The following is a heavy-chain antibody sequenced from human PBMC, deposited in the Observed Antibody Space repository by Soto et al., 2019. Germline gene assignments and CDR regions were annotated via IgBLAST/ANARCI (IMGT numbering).Heavy chain of an antibody. CDR2: ISYKGTP. J-gene: IGHJ4*01. CDR1: GGSISSSGYY. D-gene: IGHD3-22*01. V-gene: IGHV4-39*01. CDR3: ARSTFWYYHETGGYYGFDN. Sequence: PSETLSLTCTVSGGSISSSGYYWGWIRQPPGKGLEWIGSISYKGTPYYNPSLKSRVTISVDMSKNQFSLNLSSVTAADTAVFYCARSTFWYYHETGGYYGFDNRGHGTLVTVSS.